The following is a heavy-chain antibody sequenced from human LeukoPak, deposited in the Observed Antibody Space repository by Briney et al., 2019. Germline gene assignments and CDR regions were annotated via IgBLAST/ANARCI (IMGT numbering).Heavy chain of an antibody. V-gene: IGHV3-48*03. CDR2: ISGGGGTI. J-gene: IGHJ6*02. Sequence: GGSLRLSCAASGFTFSSYEMNWVRQAPGKGLEWVSYISGGGGTIYYADSVKGRFTISRDNAQNSLYLRMNSLRAEDTAVYYCATSLLTTDYYYYGMDVWGQGTTVTVSS. CDR3: ATSLLTTDYYYYGMDV. CDR1: GFTFSSYE. D-gene: IGHD3-10*01.